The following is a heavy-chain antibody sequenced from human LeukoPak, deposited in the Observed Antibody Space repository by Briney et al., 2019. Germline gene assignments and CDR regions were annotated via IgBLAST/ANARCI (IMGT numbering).Heavy chain of an antibody. J-gene: IGHJ1*01. V-gene: IGHV1-8*01. CDR2: MNPSSGNT. CDR1: GYTFSSYD. D-gene: IGHD6-19*01. Sequence: ASVKVSCKASGYTFSSYDINWVRQATGQGLEWMGWMNPSSGNTGYAQKFQGRLNMTRNTSISTAYMELSSLRSEDTAVYYCARRVGSGWPVQHWGQGTLVTVSS. CDR3: ARRVGSGWPVQH.